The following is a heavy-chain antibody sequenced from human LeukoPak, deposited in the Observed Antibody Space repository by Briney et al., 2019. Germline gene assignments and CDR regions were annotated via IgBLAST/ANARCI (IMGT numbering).Heavy chain of an antibody. D-gene: IGHD4-17*01. V-gene: IGHV3-48*03. Sequence: GGSLRLSYAASGFTFSSYEMNWVRQAPGKGLEWVSYISSSGSTIYYADSVKGRFTISRDNAKNSLYLQMNSLRAEDTAVYYCARDASYTVTNPIGFDYWGQGTLVTVSS. CDR1: GFTFSSYE. CDR2: ISSSGSTI. CDR3: ARDASYTVTNPIGFDY. J-gene: IGHJ4*02.